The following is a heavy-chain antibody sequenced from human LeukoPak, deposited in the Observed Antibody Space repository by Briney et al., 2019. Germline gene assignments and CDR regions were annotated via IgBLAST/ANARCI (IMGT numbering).Heavy chain of an antibody. CDR2: IIPIFGTA. Sequence: SVKVSCKASGGTFSSYAISWVRQAPGQGLEWMGGIIPIFGTANYAQKFQGRVTITTDESTSTAYMELSSLRSEDTAVYYCARGYCSSTSCPLGYYMDVWGKGTTVTVSS. CDR1: GGTFSSYA. V-gene: IGHV1-69*05. D-gene: IGHD2-2*01. CDR3: ARGYCSSTSCPLGYYMDV. J-gene: IGHJ6*03.